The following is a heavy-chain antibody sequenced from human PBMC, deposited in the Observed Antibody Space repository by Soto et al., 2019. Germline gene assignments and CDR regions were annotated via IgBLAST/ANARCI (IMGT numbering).Heavy chain of an antibody. Sequence: GKGLEWVAVISYDGSNKYYADSVKGRFTISRDNSKNTLYLQMNSLRAEDTAVYYCAKGGVSWVPYYGSGSYYNKLGYFDYWGQGTLVTVSS. CDR2: ISYDGSNK. J-gene: IGHJ4*02. CDR3: AKGGVSWVPYYGSGSYYNKLGYFDY. D-gene: IGHD3-10*01. V-gene: IGHV3-30*18.